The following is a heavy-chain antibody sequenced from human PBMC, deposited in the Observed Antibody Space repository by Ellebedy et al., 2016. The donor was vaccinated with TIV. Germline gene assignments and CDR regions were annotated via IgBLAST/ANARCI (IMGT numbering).Heavy chain of an antibody. V-gene: IGHV3-21*01. CDR1: GFTFSTYS. CDR2: ISGSSSYI. D-gene: IGHD4-17*01. J-gene: IGHJ4*02. CDR3: ARGASLYGDYVFDY. Sequence: PGGSLRLSCVASGFTFSTYSMNWVRQAPGKGLEWVSSISGSSSYIYYADSVKGRFTISRDNSKNTLYLQMNSLRAEDTAVYYCARGASLYGDYVFDYWGQGTLVTVSS.